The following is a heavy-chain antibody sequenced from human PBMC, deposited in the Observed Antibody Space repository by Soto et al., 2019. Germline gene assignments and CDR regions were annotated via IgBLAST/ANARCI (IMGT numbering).Heavy chain of an antibody. Sequence: GASVKVSCKASGYTFTGYYMHWVRQAPGQGLECMGWINPNSGGTNYAQKFQGWVTMTRDTSISTAYMELSRLRSDDTAVYYCARDGGGSYYYYYGMDVWGQGTTVTSP. J-gene: IGHJ6*02. CDR1: GYTFTGYY. CDR3: ARDGGGSYYYYYGMDV. D-gene: IGHD1-26*01. V-gene: IGHV1-2*04. CDR2: INPNSGGT.